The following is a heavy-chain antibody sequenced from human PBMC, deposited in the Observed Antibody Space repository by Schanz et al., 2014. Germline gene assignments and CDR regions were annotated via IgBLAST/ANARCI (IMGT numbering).Heavy chain of an antibody. V-gene: IGHV3-7*01. D-gene: IGHD3-3*01. CDR3: ARGRVLAS. J-gene: IGHJ5*02. CDR2: IKKDGSEK. CDR1: GFTLSSYG. Sequence: VRLVESGGGVVQPGRSLRLSCAASGFTLSSYGMHWVRQAPGKGLEWVANIKKDGSEKYYVDSVKGRFTISRDNAKNSLFLQMNSLRPEVTAVYYCARGRVLASWGQGTLVTVSS.